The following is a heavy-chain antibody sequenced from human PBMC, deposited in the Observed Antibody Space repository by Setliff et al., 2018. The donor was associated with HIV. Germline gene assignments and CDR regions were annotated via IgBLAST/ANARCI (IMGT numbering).Heavy chain of an antibody. J-gene: IGHJ4*02. V-gene: IGHV3-23*01. D-gene: IGHD6-13*01. CDR1: GFTFSSYA. CDR3: AKDPTPGKEQQLDQTPDY. CDR2: ISGSGGST. Sequence: QPGGSLRLSCAASGFTFSSYAMSWVRQAPGKGLEWVSAISGSGGSTYYADSVKGRFTISRDNSKNTLYLQMNSLRAEDTAVYYCAKDPTPGKEQQLDQTPDYWGQGTLVTVSS.